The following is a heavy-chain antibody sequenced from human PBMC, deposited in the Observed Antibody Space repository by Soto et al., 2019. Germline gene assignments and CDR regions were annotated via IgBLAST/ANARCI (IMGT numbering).Heavy chain of an antibody. CDR1: GGSISSYY. CDR2: IYYSGST. V-gene: IGHV4-59*01. Sequence: SETLSLTCTVSGGSISSYYWIWIRQPPGKGLEWIGYIYYSGSTNYNPSLKSRVTISVDTSKNQFSLKLSSVTAADTAVYYCARASGYSSSWSPDYWGQGTLVTVSS. CDR3: ARASGYSSSWSPDY. D-gene: IGHD6-13*01. J-gene: IGHJ4*02.